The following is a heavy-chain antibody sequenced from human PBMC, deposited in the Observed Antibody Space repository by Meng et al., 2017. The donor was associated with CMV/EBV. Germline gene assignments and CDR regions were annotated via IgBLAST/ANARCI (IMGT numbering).Heavy chain of an antibody. CDR3: AKGKGCRLYGMDV. D-gene: IGHD4/OR15-4a*01. J-gene: IGHJ6*02. V-gene: IGHV3-30*02. CDR1: GFTFSSYG. CDR2: IRYDGSNK. Sequence: GESLKISCAASGFTFSSYGMHWVRQAPGKGLEWVAFIRYDGSNKYYADSVKGLFTISRDNSKNTLYLQMNSLRAEDTAVYYCAKGKGCRLYGMDVWGQGTTVTVSS.